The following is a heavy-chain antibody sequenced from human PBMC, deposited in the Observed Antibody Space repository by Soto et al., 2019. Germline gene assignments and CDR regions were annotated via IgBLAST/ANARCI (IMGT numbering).Heavy chain of an antibody. V-gene: IGHV1-18*01. J-gene: IGHJ3*02. Sequence: GASVKVSCKASGYTFTSYGISWVRQAPGQGLEWMGWISAYNGNTNYAQKLQGRVTMTTDTSTSTAYMELRSLRSDDTAVYYCARDRMPTVTPKAFDIWGQGTMVTVSS. CDR3: ARDRMPTVTPKAFDI. CDR2: ISAYNGNT. CDR1: GYTFTSYG. D-gene: IGHD4-17*01.